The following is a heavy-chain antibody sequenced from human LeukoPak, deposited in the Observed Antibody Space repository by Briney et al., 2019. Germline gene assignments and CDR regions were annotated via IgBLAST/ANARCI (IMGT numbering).Heavy chain of an antibody. D-gene: IGHD3-10*01. CDR2: IDTAGDT. Sequence: GGSLRLSCAASGFTFSNYDMHWVRQATGKGLEWVSGIDTAGDTYYPGSVKGRSTISRENAKNSLYLQVNSLRAEDTAVYYCTRDGTVVRGLPRRARTFYGMDVWGQGTTVTVSS. J-gene: IGHJ6*02. CDR3: TRDGTVVRGLPRRARTFYGMDV. CDR1: GFTFSNYD. V-gene: IGHV3-13*01.